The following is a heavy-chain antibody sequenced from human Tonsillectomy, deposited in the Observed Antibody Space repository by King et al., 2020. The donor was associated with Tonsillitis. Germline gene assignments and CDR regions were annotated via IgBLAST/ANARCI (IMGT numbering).Heavy chain of an antibody. D-gene: IGHD6-13*01. CDR2: ISYEGDIK. CDR1: GFTFSSYG. V-gene: IGHV3-30*03. J-gene: IGHJ4*02. Sequence: HVQLVESGGGVVQPGRSLRLSCAASGFTFSSYGMQWVRQTPDKGLEWLAVISYEGDIKYYADSVKGRFTISRDNSKNTLYLQMDSLRAEDTAVYYCARSRPGSSWYGGDYWGQGTLVTVSS. CDR3: ARSRPGSSWYGGDY.